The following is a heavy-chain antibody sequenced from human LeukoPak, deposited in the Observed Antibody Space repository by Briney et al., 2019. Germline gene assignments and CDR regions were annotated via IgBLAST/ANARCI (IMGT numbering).Heavy chain of an antibody. Sequence: GGSLRLSCAASGFTFNNYWMTWVRQAPGMGLEWVANIKQDGSEKYYVDSVKGRFTISRDIPKNSLYLQMNSLRAEDTAVYYCARDRPQQWLVRGQRGYYYYMDVWGKGTTVTISS. CDR3: ARDRPQQWLVRGQRGYYYYMDV. CDR2: IKQDGSEK. V-gene: IGHV3-7*01. J-gene: IGHJ6*03. D-gene: IGHD6-19*01. CDR1: GFTFNNYW.